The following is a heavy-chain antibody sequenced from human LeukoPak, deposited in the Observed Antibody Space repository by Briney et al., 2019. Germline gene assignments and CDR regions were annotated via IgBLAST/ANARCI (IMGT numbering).Heavy chain of an antibody. D-gene: IGHD5-12*01. CDR1: GFTFSNYA. CDR2: ISGSGGST. V-gene: IGHV3-23*01. CDR3: AKPDSGHGGAFDI. Sequence: QPGGSLRLSCTASGFTFSNYAMTWVRQAPGKGLEWVSAISGSGGSTYYADSVKGRFTISRDNSKNTLYLQMNSLRAEDTAVYYCAKPDSGHGGAFDIWGQGTMVTVSS. J-gene: IGHJ3*02.